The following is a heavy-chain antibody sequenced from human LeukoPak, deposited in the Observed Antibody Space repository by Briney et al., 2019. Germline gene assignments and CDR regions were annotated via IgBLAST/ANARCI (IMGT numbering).Heavy chain of an antibody. V-gene: IGHV3-23*01. D-gene: IGHD3-22*01. CDR2: VTGSGGNT. CDR1: GFTFSDYA. CDR3: AKRGQYDSSGLRAAFDY. Sequence: GGSLRLSCAASGFTFSDYAMSWVRQAPGKGLEWVSAVTGSGGNTYYADSVTGRFTTSNDTSKNTLCMQMNSLRGEDTAVYYCAKRGQYDSSGLRAAFDYWGQGTLVTVSS. J-gene: IGHJ4*02.